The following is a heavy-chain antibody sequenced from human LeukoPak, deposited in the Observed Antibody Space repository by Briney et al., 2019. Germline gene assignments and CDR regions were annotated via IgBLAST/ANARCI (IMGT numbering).Heavy chain of an antibody. CDR3: ARVPSGDFWSGYWFDY. V-gene: IGHV4-34*01. J-gene: IGHJ4*02. CDR1: GGSFSGYY. Sequence: SETLSLTCAVYGGSFSGYYWSWIRQPPGKGLEWIGEINHSGSTNYNPSLKSRVTISVDTSKHQFSLKLSSVTAADTAVYYCARVPSGDFWSGYWFDYWGQGTLVTVSS. D-gene: IGHD3-3*01. CDR2: INHSGST.